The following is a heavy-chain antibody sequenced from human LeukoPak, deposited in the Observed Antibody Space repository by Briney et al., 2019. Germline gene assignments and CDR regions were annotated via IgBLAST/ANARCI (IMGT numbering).Heavy chain of an antibody. CDR2: IIPIFGTA. D-gene: IGHD3-10*01. CDR1: GGTFSSYA. V-gene: IGHV1-69*05. J-gene: IGHJ4*02. CDR3: TRDLGTYTSYSSIFFDY. Sequence: SVKVSCKASGGTFSSYAISWVRQAPGQGLEWMGGIIPIFGTANYAQKFQGRVTMTTDTSTSTAYMELRSLRSDDTAVFYCTRDLGTYTSYSSIFFDYWGQGTLVTVSS.